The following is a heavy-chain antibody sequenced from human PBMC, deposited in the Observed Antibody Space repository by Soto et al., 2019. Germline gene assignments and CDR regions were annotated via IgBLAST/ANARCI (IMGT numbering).Heavy chain of an antibody. CDR2: NTHSGRS. D-gene: IGHD6-13*01. J-gene: IGHJ5*02. CDR3: AWYYIAAAGGFWFDP. Sequence: SETLSLTCAVSGGSISSGGYSWSWIRQPPGKGLEWIGENTHSGRSSYNPSLKSRATISVDTSKNQFSLKLSSVTAADTAVYYCAWYYIAAAGGFWFDPWGQGTLVTVSS. CDR1: GGSISSGGYS. V-gene: IGHV4-30-2*01.